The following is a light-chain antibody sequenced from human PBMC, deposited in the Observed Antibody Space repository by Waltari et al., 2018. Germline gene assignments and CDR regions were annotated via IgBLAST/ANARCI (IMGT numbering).Light chain of an antibody. CDR2: GAS. Sequence: IVLTQSPGTLSLSPGERATLSCRTSRSVSSSNYLAWYQQKPGQAPRLLIYGASKRSAGIPDRLSGRVSGTDFTVTMSRLEHEVSAVYYCKQYGSSPLVYTFGQGTKLEI. CDR1: RSVSSSNY. V-gene: IGKV3-20*01. J-gene: IGKJ2*01. CDR3: KQYGSSPLVYT.